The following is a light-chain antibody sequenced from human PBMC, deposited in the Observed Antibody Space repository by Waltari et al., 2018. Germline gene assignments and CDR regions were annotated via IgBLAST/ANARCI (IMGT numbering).Light chain of an antibody. J-gene: IGKJ1*01. CDR2: AAS. Sequence: ATPSCRASQSISRYLAWYQQKPGQAPRLLIYAASSRATGIPDRFSGSGSGTDFSLTISRLEPEDFAVYYCQNHERLPAMFGQGTKVEIK. V-gene: IGKV3-20*01. CDR3: QNHERLPAM. CDR1: QSISRY.